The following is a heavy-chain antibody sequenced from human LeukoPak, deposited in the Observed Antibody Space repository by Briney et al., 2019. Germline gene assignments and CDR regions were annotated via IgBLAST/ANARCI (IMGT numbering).Heavy chain of an antibody. Sequence: QVQLQQWGAGLLKPSETLSLTCAVYGGSFSGYYWSWIRQPPGKRLEWIGEINHSGSTNYHPSLKSRVTISVDTSKNQFSLKLSSVTAADTAVYYCARGKSSGYHGRNYYFDYWGQGTLVTVSS. J-gene: IGHJ4*02. CDR3: ARGKSSGYHGRNYYFDY. CDR1: GGSFSGYY. CDR2: INHSGST. V-gene: IGHV4-34*01. D-gene: IGHD3-22*01.